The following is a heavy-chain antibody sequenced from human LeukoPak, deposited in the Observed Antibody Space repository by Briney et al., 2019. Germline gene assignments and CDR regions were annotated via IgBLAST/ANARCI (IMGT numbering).Heavy chain of an antibody. Sequence: GGSLRLSCAASGFTFSSYAMHWVRQAPGKGLEYVSAISSNGGSTYYANSVKGRFTISRDNSKNTLYLQMGSLRADDTAVYYCARDLNYYATDYWGQGTLVTVSS. D-gene: IGHD1-7*01. CDR1: GFTFSSYA. J-gene: IGHJ4*02. V-gene: IGHV3-64*01. CDR3: ARDLNYYATDY. CDR2: ISSNGGST.